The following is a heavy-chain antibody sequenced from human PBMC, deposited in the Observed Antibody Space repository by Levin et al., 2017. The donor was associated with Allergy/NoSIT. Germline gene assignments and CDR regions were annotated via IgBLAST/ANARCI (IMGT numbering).Heavy chain of an antibody. J-gene: IGHJ6*03. D-gene: IGHD5-12*01. CDR3: ARDVEGVSGYKPYCYMDV. CDR1: GDSISRGFYY. CDR2: IYVTGST. V-gene: IGHV4-61*02. Sequence: SETLSLTCSVSGDSISRGFYYWSWIRQPAGEGLEWIGRIYVTGSTTYSPSLKSRVTISLDRSKDPVSFKINSVTASDTAVYYCARDVEGVSGYKPYCYMDVWGKGTTVTVSS.